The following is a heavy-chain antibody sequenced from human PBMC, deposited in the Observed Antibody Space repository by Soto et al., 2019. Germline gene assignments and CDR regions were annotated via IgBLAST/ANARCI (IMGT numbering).Heavy chain of an antibody. CDR1: GFTFSSYA. V-gene: IGHV3-30-3*01. CDR2: ISYDGSNK. J-gene: IGHJ3*02. D-gene: IGHD6-19*01. Sequence: AGSLRLSCAASGFTFSSYAMHWVRQAPGKGLEWVAVISYDGSNKYYADSVKGRFTISRDNSKNTLYLQMNSLRAEDTAVYYCARGWGQWLAAFDIWGQGTMVTVSS. CDR3: ARGWGQWLAAFDI.